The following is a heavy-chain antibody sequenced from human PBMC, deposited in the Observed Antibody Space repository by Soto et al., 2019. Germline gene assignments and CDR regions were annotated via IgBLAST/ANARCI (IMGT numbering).Heavy chain of an antibody. CDR2: ISYDGSNK. V-gene: IGHV3-30*18. D-gene: IGHD5-12*01. CDR1: GFTFSSYG. Sequence: QVQLVESGGGVVQPGRSLRLSCAASGFTFSSYGMHWVRQAPGKGLEWVAVISYDGSNKYYADSVKGRFTISRDTSKNTLYLQMNSLRAEDTAVYYCAKDQRWLQPNTLDYLGQGTQVTGSS. CDR3: AKDQRWLQPNTLDY. J-gene: IGHJ4*02.